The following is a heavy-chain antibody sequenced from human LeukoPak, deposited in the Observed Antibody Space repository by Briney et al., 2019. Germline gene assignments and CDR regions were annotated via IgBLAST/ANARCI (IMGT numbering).Heavy chain of an antibody. CDR3: ASQSRDYYDSRGYFDL. CDR2: IYYSGST. D-gene: IGHD3-22*01. Sequence: SETLSLTCTVSGGSISSSSYYWGWIRQPPGKGLEWIGSIYYSGSTYYNPSLKSRVTISVDTSKNQFSLKLSSVTAADTAVYYCASQSRDYYDSRGYFDLWGRGTLVTVSS. V-gene: IGHV4-39*01. J-gene: IGHJ2*01. CDR1: GGSISSSSYY.